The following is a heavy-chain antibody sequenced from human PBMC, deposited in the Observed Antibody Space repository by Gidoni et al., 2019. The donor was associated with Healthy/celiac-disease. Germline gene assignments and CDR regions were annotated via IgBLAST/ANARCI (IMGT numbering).Heavy chain of an antibody. CDR1: VFTFSSYG. CDR2: MSYDGSNK. J-gene: IGHJ3*02. V-gene: IGHV3-30*18. Sequence: QVQLVESGGGVVQPGRSLRLSCAASVFTFSSYGMHWVRQAPGKGLEWVAVMSYDGSNKYYADSVXGRFTISRDXXKNXXXLXXXSLXXXDTAVYYCXXDLMVTSAXDIWGXGTMVXVSS. D-gene: IGHD2-8*01. CDR3: XXDLMVTSAXDI.